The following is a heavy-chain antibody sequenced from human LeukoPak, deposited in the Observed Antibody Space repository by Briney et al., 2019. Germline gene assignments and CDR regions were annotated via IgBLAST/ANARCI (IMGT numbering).Heavy chain of an antibody. CDR3: ARGWWDIVVVPAAIAFDY. CDR2: ISSSSSYI. D-gene: IGHD2-2*02. Sequence: GGSLRLSCAASGFTFSSYSMNWVRQAPGKGLEWVSSISSSSSYIYYADSVKGRFAISRDNAKNSLYLQMNSLRAEDTAVYYCARGWWDIVVVPAAIAFDYWGQGTLVTVSS. V-gene: IGHV3-21*01. CDR1: GFTFSSYS. J-gene: IGHJ4*02.